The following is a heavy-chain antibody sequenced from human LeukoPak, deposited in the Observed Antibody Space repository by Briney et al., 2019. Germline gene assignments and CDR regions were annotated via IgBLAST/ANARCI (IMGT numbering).Heavy chain of an antibody. CDR1: GYTFTSYY. CDR2: VNPSGGST. Sequence: GASVKVSCKASGYTFTSYYMHWVRQAPGQGLKWMGIVNPSGGSTSYAQKFQGRVTMTRDTSTSTVYMELSSLRSEDTAVYYCARDPGGNDGYTYYFDYWGQGTLVTVSS. J-gene: IGHJ4*02. D-gene: IGHD3-16*01. CDR3: ARDPGGNDGYTYYFDY. V-gene: IGHV1-46*01.